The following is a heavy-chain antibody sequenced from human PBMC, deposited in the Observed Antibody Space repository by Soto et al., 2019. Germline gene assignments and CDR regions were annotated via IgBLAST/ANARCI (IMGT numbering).Heavy chain of an antibody. CDR2: INSDGSST. CDR3: ARDFDS. CDR1: GFTFSTFW. V-gene: IGHV3-74*01. Sequence: EVQLVESGGGLVQPGGSLRLSCEASGFTFSTFWMHWVRQAPGKGLVWVSRINSDGSSTNYADSVKGRVTISRDNAKNTLYLQLNSLRPEATAVYYCARDFDSWGQGPLVTVSS. J-gene: IGHJ4*02.